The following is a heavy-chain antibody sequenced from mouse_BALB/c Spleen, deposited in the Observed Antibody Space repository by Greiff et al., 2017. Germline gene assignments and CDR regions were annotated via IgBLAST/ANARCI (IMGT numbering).Heavy chain of an antibody. V-gene: IGHV1-7*01. CDR1: GYTFTSYW. CDR2: INPSTGYT. Sequence: QVQLQQSGAELAKPGASVKMSCKASGYTFTSYWMHWVKQRPGQGLEWIGYINPSTGYTEYNQKFKDKATLTADKSSSTAYMQLSSLTSEDSAVYYCASNYYGSSYAMDYWGQGTSVTVSS. J-gene: IGHJ4*01. D-gene: IGHD1-1*01. CDR3: ASNYYGSSYAMDY.